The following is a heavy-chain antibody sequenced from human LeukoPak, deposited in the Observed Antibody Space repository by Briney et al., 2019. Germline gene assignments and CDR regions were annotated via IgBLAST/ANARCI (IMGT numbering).Heavy chain of an antibody. CDR3: ATPDDLWNAFDI. CDR2: ISGSGGST. J-gene: IGHJ3*02. V-gene: IGHV3-23*01. D-gene: IGHD3-3*01. CDR1: GFTFSSYA. Sequence: TGGSLRRSCAASGFTFSSYAMSWVRQGPGKGLEWVSAISGSGGSTYYAVSVKGRFTISRDNSKNTLYLQMNSLRAEDTAVYYCATPDDLWNAFDIWGQGTMVTVSS.